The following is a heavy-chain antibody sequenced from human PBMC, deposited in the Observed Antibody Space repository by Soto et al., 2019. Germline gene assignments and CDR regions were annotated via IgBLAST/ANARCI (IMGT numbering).Heavy chain of an antibody. CDR2: ISYDTFDT. CDR1: GFTFSTYS. D-gene: IGHD4-4*01. Sequence: QVQLVESGGGVVQPGRSLRLSCAASGFTFSTYSMHWVRQAPGKGLEWVALISYDTFDTYYAGSVKGRFTVSRDNSKNTLSLQMSSLRAEDTAVYYCARKEMGSNYYFDYWGQGTLVTVSS. J-gene: IGHJ4*02. CDR3: ARKEMGSNYYFDY. V-gene: IGHV3-30-3*01.